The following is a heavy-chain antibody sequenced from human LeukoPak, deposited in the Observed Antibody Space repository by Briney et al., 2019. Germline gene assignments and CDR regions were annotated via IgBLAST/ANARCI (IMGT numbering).Heavy chain of an antibody. J-gene: IGHJ6*03. D-gene: IGHD3-3*01. CDR1: GYSFFVYG. CDR3: ARPIFGTHYYMDV. CDR2: ISTYNGNT. V-gene: IGHV1-18*01. Sequence: GASVKVSCKASGYSFFVYGISWVRQAPGQGLEWMGWISTYNGNTNHAQKFQGRVTMATDTSTSTASLELRSLKSDDTAVYYCARPIFGTHYYMDVWGKGTTVTVSS.